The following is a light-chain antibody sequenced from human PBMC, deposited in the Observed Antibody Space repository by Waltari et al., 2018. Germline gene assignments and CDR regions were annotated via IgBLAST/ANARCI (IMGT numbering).Light chain of an antibody. V-gene: IGLV2-14*03. CDR1: STDIVTSRF. J-gene: IGLJ3*02. Sequence: QSALTQPASVSGAPGQSITISCTGTSTDIVTSRFVSWYRQHPGQAPQLLIYDVYNRPSGGSNRFSGSKSGTTASLIISGLQTEDEADYYCSSFTASNTLVFGGGTKLTVI. CDR2: DVY. CDR3: SSFTASNTLV.